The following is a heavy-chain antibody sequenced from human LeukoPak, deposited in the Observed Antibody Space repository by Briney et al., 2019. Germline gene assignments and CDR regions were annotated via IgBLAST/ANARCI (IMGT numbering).Heavy chain of an antibody. Sequence: GGSLRLSCAASGFTFSSYGMSWVRQAPGKGLEWVSAISGSGGSTYYADSVKGRFTISRDNSKNTLYLQMNSLRAEDTAVYYCTTERWGSGSYLFDYWGQGTLVTVSS. CDR1: GFTFSSYG. D-gene: IGHD3-10*01. CDR3: TTERWGSGSYLFDY. CDR2: ISGSGGST. J-gene: IGHJ4*02. V-gene: IGHV3-23*01.